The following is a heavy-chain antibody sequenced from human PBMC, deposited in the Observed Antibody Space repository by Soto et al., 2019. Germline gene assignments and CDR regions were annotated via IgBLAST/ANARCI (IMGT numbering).Heavy chain of an antibody. CDR3: ARRDSGYIHGPPHYYYGLDV. V-gene: IGHV4-31*01. CDR1: GAYISSGGYY. Sequence: QVQLQESGPGLVKPSQTLSLTCSVSGAYISSGGYYWCWIRQLPGRGLEWIGYGDYSGSTNYNPSLKSQITISVDTSKNQFSLRLTSVTAADTAVYYCARRDSGYIHGPPHYYYGLDVWGQGTTVTVSS. J-gene: IGHJ6*02. CDR2: GDYSGST. D-gene: IGHD5-18*01.